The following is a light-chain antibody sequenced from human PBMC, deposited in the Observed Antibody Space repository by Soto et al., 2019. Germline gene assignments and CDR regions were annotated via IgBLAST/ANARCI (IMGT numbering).Light chain of an antibody. Sequence: DIVMTQSPLSLPVTLGERASITCRSSQSLLHSTRYNYLDWYLQKPGQSPQLLIYLGSNRSSGVPDRFSGSGSGTDFTLNISRVEAEDVGVYYCMQALPTPLTFGQGTKVEI. V-gene: IGKV2-28*01. J-gene: IGKJ1*01. CDR2: LGS. CDR3: MQALPTPLT. CDR1: QSLLHSTRYNY.